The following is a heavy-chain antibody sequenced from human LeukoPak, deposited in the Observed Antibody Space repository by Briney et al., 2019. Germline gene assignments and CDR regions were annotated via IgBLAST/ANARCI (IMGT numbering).Heavy chain of an antibody. Sequence: PGGSLRLSCAASGFTFDDYAIHWVRQAPGKGLEWVSGISWNSVSIGYADSVKGRFTISRDNAKNSLYLQMNSLRAEDMALYYCAKDSGGVADYWGQGTLVTVSS. D-gene: IGHD2-8*02. V-gene: IGHV3-9*03. CDR1: GFTFDDYA. J-gene: IGHJ4*02. CDR3: AKDSGGVADY. CDR2: ISWNSVSI.